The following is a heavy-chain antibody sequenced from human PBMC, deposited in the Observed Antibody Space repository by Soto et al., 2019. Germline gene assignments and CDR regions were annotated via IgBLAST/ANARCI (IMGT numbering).Heavy chain of an antibody. CDR3: TRGVSYGFDF. CDR2: MTSDSKTI. D-gene: IGHD3-10*01. Sequence: PGGSLRLSCVASGFNFNIYSINWVRQAPGKGLEWVSYMTSDSKTIHYADSVKGRFTISRENAKNSVFLQMNSLRAEDTGVYYCTRGVSYGFDFWGQGTMVTVS. J-gene: IGHJ3*01. CDR1: GFNFNIYS. V-gene: IGHV3-48*01.